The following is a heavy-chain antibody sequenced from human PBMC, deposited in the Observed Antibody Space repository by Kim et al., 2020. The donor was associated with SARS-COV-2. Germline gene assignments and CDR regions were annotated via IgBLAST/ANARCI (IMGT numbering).Heavy chain of an antibody. Sequence: SETLSLTCTVSGGSLSYYYWTWIRQSPGKGLEWIGYTHYSGLTHYNPSLKSRVTISLDTSNNQVSLRLTSVTAADTAIYYCARDRYYDTSTGHRQDYGLDGWGQGTTVTVSS. V-gene: IGHV4-59*01. CDR3: ARDRYYDTSTGHRQDYGLDG. J-gene: IGHJ6*02. CDR1: GGSLSYYY. CDR2: THYSGLT. D-gene: IGHD3-9*01.